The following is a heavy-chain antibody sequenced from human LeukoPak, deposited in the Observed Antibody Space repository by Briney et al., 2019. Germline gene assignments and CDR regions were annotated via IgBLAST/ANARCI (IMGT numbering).Heavy chain of an antibody. V-gene: IGHV3-23*01. CDR1: GFTFSSHA. J-gene: IGHJ6*03. CDR3: ACTAYYYYYLDV. D-gene: IGHD5-18*01. Sequence: GGSLRLSCAASGFTFSSHAMSLVRHAPGGGLEWGSAVSGSGDNTYYADSVKVRFTISRDNSKNTLSLHMSSLRAKDTAVYYCACTAYYYYYLDVWGKGTTVTVSS. CDR2: VSGSGDNT.